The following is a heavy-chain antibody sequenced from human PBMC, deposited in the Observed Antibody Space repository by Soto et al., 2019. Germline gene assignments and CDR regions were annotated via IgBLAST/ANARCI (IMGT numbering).Heavy chain of an antibody. D-gene: IGHD5-18*01. CDR1: GGSISSSSYY. Sequence: QLQLQESGPGLVKPSETLSLTCTVSGGSISSSSYYWGWIRQPPGKGLEWIGSIYYSGSTYYNPSLKSRVPISVDTSKTQFSLKLSSVTAADTAVYYCARQRDTAMAPGAFNFDYWGQGTLVTVSS. CDR3: ARQRDTAMAPGAFNFDY. V-gene: IGHV4-39*01. CDR2: IYYSGST. J-gene: IGHJ4*02.